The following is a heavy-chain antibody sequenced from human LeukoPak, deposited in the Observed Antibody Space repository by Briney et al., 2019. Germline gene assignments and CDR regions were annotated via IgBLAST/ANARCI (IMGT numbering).Heavy chain of an antibody. D-gene: IGHD6-19*01. Sequence: GGSLRLSCAASGFTFSGYWMHWVRQAPGKGLVWVSRINSDGISTTYADSVKGRFTISRDNAKNTLYLLMNSLRAADTAVYYCARVGAAVAVFPYFDYWGQGALVTVSS. CDR1: GFTFSGYW. CDR3: ARVGAAVAVFPYFDY. J-gene: IGHJ4*02. V-gene: IGHV3-74*01. CDR2: INSDGIST.